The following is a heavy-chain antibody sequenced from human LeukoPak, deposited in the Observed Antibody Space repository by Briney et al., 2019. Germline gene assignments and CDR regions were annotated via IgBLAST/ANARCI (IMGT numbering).Heavy chain of an antibody. CDR3: ARDARVGATPGLFDY. D-gene: IGHD1-26*01. J-gene: IGHJ4*02. Sequence: GGSLRLSCTASGFIFSSYGMHWVRQAPGKGLEWVTIIWYDGSNKYYADSVKGRFTTSRDNSKNTLYLQMNSLRAEDTAVYYCARDARVGATPGLFDYGGQGPRVTVS. CDR1: GFIFSSYG. CDR2: IWYDGSNK. V-gene: IGHV3-33*01.